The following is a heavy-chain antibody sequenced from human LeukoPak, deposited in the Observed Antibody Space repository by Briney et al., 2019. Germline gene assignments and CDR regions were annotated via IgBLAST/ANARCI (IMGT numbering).Heavy chain of an antibody. CDR2: MNPHSDNT. CDR3: ARGRRDVFDI. J-gene: IGHJ3*02. CDR1: GYTFTSYD. Sequence: ASVKVSCKASGYTFTSYDIHWVRQAAGQGLEWMGWMNPHSDNTGYAQKFMGRITLTRNTSTSVAYMELTNLRSEDTAVYFCARGRRDVFDIWGQGTTVIVSS. V-gene: IGHV1-8*03.